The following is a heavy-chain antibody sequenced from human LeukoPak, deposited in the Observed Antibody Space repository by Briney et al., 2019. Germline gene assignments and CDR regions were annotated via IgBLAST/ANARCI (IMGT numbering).Heavy chain of an antibody. CDR1: GFTFSSYA. Sequence: PGGSLRLSCAASGFTFSSYAMSWVRQALGKGLEWVSAISGSGDSTYYADSVKGRFTISRDNSKNTLYLQMNSLRAEDTAVYYCAKDYYGSGSYSDAFDIWGQGTMVTVSS. CDR2: ISGSGDST. V-gene: IGHV3-23*01. CDR3: AKDYYGSGSYSDAFDI. J-gene: IGHJ3*02. D-gene: IGHD3-10*01.